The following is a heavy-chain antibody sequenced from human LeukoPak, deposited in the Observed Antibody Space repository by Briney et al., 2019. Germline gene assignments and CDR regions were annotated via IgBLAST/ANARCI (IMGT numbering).Heavy chain of an antibody. Sequence: PSETLSLTCTVSGGSISSYYWSWIGQPPGKGLEWIGYIYYSGSTNYNPSLKSRVTMSVDTSKNQFSLKLSSVTAADTAVYYCAGALRGYSYGPTDYWGQGTLVTVSS. V-gene: IGHV4-59*01. CDR3: AGALRGYSYGPTDY. CDR2: IYYSGST. CDR1: GGSISSYY. D-gene: IGHD5-18*01. J-gene: IGHJ4*02.